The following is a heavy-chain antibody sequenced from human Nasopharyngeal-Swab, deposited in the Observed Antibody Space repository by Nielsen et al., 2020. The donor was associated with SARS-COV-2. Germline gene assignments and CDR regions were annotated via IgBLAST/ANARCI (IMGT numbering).Heavy chain of an antibody. CDR3: ARGLDDILTGYYGTDY. CDR1: GGTFSSYA. V-gene: IGHV1-2*04. CDR2: INPNSGGT. J-gene: IGHJ4*02. D-gene: IGHD3-9*01. Sequence: ASVKVSCKASGGTFSSYAISWVRQAPGQGLEWMGWINPNSGGTNYAQKFQGWVTMTRDTSISTAYMELSRLRSDDTAVYYCARGLDDILTGYYGTDYWGQGTLVTVSS.